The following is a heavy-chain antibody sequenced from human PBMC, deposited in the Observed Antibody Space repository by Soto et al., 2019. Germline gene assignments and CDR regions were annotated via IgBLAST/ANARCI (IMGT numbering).Heavy chain of an antibody. CDR2: ISSSSSYK. CDR1: GFTFSSYS. CDR3: ARGSNSCGWAY. D-gene: IGHD6-6*01. Sequence: EVQLVESGGGLVKPGGSLRLSCAASGFTFSSYSMNWVRQAPGKGLEWVSSISSSSSYKYYADPVKGRFTISRDNAKNSLYLQMNSLRAEDTAVYYCARGSNSCGWAYWGQGTLVTVSS. J-gene: IGHJ4*02. V-gene: IGHV3-21*01.